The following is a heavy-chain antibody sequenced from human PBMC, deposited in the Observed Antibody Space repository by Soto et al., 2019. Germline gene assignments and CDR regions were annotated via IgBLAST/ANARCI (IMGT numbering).Heavy chain of an antibody. CDR1: GFTFSSYA. CDR2: ISGSGGST. CDR3: AKDDWNYDYYYGMDV. D-gene: IGHD1-1*01. J-gene: IGHJ6*02. V-gene: IGHV3-23*01. Sequence: VQLLESGGSLVQPGGSLRLSCAASGFTFSSYAMSWVRQAPGKGLEWVSAISGSGGSTYYADSVKGRFTISRDNSKNTLYLQMNSLRAEDTAVYYCAKDDWNYDYYYGMDVWGQGTTVTVSS.